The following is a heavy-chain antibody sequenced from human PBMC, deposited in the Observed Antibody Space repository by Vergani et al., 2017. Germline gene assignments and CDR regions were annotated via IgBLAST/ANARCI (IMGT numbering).Heavy chain of an antibody. CDR1: GYTFTGYY. V-gene: IGHV1-2*02. J-gene: IGHJ4*02. CDR2: INPNRGGT. CDR3: ARGQWLPTLSFDY. Sequence: QVQLVQSGAEVKKPGASVKVSCKASGYTFTGYYMHWVRQAPGQGLEWMGWINPNRGGTNYAQKFQGRVTMTRDTSISTAYMERSRLRSDDTAVYYCARGQWLPTLSFDYWGQGTLVTVSS. D-gene: IGHD6-19*01.